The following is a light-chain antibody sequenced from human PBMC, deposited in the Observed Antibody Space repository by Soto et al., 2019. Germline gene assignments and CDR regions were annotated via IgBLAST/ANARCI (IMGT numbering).Light chain of an antibody. CDR1: QDIRGA. CDR3: QQFNSYPIT. J-gene: IGKJ5*01. V-gene: IGKV1-13*02. Sequence: AIQLTQSPSSLSASVGDRVTITCRASQDIRGALAWYQQKPGKAPKILIYDVSTLESGVPSRFSGSSSGTDFTLTIRSLQPVDFANYYCQQFNSYPITFGQGTRLEIK. CDR2: DVS.